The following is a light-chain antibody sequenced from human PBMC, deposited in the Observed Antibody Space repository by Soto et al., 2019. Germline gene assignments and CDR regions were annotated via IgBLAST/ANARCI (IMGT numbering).Light chain of an antibody. V-gene: IGKV1-39*01. J-gene: IGKJ1*01. CDR3: LQTYNLPRT. CDR2: GAS. CDR1: LNIGDS. Sequence: DIQVTQSPSSLSAPVGDRVSITCRASLNIGDSLSWFQQKAGKPPTQLIYGASALQSGVPVRFSGSASGTDFTLTIRNMQREDFATYYCLQTYNLPRTFGQGTKVDIK.